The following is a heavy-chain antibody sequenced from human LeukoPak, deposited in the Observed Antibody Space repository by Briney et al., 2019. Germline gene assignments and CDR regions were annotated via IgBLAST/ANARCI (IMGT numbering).Heavy chain of an antibody. J-gene: IGHJ4*02. CDR2: IYTSGST. CDR1: GGSISSYY. Sequence: PSETLSLTCTVSGGSISSYYWSWIRQPPGKGLEWLGYIYTSGSTNYNPSLKSRVTISVDTSKNQFSLKLSSVTAADTAVYYCARHLNGGKGDFDYWGQGTLVTVSS. V-gene: IGHV4-4*09. CDR3: ARHLNGGKGDFDY. D-gene: IGHD4-23*01.